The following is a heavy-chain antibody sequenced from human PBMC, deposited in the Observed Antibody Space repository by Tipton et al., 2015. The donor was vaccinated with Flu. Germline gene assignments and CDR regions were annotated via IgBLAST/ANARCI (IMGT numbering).Heavy chain of an antibody. J-gene: IGHJ4*02. V-gene: IGHV4-4*07. D-gene: IGHD6-13*01. CDR1: GGSISGFY. CDR2: IHSSGSP. CDR3: ARGVGTSWYSTK. Sequence: TLSLTCTVSGGSISGFYWNWIRQPAGKGLEWIGHIHSSGSPSYNPSLKSRVTMSVDTPKNQFSLKLSSVTADDTAVYYCARGVGTSWYSTKWGQGTLVTVSS.